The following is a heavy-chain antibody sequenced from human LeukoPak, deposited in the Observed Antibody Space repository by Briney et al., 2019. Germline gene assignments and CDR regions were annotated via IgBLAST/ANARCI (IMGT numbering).Heavy chain of an antibody. V-gene: IGHV3-48*01. J-gene: IGHJ4*02. D-gene: IGHD3-22*01. CDR3: ARDSCYYGLAFDY. CDR1: GFTFSSYS. CDR2: ISSSSSTI. Sequence: GGSLRLSCAASGFTFSSYSMNWLRQAPGKGLEWVSHISSSSSTIYYADSVKGRFTISRDNAKDSLYLQMNSLRAEDTAVYYCARDSCYYGLAFDYWGQGTLVTVSS.